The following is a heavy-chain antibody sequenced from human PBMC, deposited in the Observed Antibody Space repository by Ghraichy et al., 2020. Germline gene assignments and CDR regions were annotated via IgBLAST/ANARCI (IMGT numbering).Heavy chain of an antibody. V-gene: IGHV3-23*01. CDR3: AKGGSTVRFFYYNGMDV. D-gene: IGHD4-17*01. CDR1: RFTFSSYA. J-gene: IGHJ6*02. CDR2: ISISGSRT. Sequence: GGSLRLSCAASRFTFSSYAISWVRQAPGKGLEWVSVISISGSRTYYADSVKGRFSISRDNSKSTLYLQMNSLRAEDTAVYYCAKGGSTVRFFYYNGMDVWGQGTTVTVSS.